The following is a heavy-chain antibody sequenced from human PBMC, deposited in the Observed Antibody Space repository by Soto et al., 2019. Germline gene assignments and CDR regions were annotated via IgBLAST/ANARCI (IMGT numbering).Heavy chain of an antibody. D-gene: IGHD3-22*01. V-gene: IGHV3-53*01. CDR1: GVTVSSNY. CDR3: ARVHYDSSGYSYYFDY. CDR2: IYSGGST. Sequence: PGGSLRLSCSASGVTVSSNYMSWVRQAPGKGLEWVSVIYSGGSTYYADSVKGQFTISRDNSKNTLYLQMNSLRAEDTAVYYCARVHYDSSGYSYYFDYWGQGTLVTVSS. J-gene: IGHJ4*02.